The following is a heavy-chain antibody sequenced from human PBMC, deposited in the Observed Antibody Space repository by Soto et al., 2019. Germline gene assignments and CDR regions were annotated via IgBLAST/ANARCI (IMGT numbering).Heavy chain of an antibody. D-gene: IGHD4-17*01. Sequence: EVQLVESGGGLVQPGGSLRLSCAASGFKFSSYWMSWVRQAPGQGLEWVANINRDGSEKYYVDSVKGRFTISRDNAKNSQYLQMNSLRAEDTAVYDCARGATLYGDYVMNWGQGTLVTVSS. J-gene: IGHJ4*02. CDR1: GFKFSSYW. CDR3: ARGATLYGDYVMN. CDR2: INRDGSEK. V-gene: IGHV3-7*01.